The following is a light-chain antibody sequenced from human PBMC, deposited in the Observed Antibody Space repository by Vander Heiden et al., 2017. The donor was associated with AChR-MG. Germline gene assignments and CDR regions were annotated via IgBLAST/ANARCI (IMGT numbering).Light chain of an antibody. J-gene: IGKJ1*01. CDR3: QQYYDYPQT. V-gene: IGKV1-8*01. CDR2: GAS. CDR1: QDIRRY. Sequence: ALRMTQSPSLLSASTGETVTMTCRASQDIRRYLAWYQQKPGKAPNLLMYGASTLQSGVPSRFSGGGSGTNFTLTISGLEAEDFATYFCQQYYDYPQTFGQGTKLEIK.